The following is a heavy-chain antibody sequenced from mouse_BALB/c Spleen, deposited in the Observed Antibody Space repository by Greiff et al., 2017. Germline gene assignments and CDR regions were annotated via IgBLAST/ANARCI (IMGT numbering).Heavy chain of an antibody. CDR2: INSNGGST. CDR1: GFTFSSYG. CDR3: ARDPLSGGDYFDY. Sequence: EVKLVESGGGLVQPGGSLKLSCAASGFTFSSYGMSWVRQTPDKRLELVATINSNGGSTYYPDSVKGRFTISRDNAKNTLYLQMSSLKSEDTAMYYCARDPLSGGDYFDYWGQGTTLTVSS. J-gene: IGHJ2*01. D-gene: IGHD3-2*02. V-gene: IGHV5-6-3*01.